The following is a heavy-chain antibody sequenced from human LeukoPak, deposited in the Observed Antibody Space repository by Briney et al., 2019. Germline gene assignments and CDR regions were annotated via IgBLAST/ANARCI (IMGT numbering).Heavy chain of an antibody. CDR2: IYYSGTT. V-gene: IGHV4-59*01. CDR1: GGSMSSYY. Sequence: SETLSLTCTVSGGSMSSYYWSWIRHPPGKGPEWIGYIYYSGTTSYDPSLKGRVTISMDTSNNHFSLKLRSVTAGDTAVYYCARGWPDYYSMDIWGPGTTVTVSS. CDR3: ARGWPDYYSMDI. J-gene: IGHJ6*02. D-gene: IGHD2-15*01.